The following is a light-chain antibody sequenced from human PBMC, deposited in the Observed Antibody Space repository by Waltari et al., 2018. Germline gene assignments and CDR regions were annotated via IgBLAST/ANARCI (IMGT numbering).Light chain of an antibody. CDR2: RSS. Sequence: DVQMTQFPSSLSASVGDTINVNCRANQTVSHFLNWFQQIPGRAPRLLIYRSSTLQNGVSSRFSGSGSGTEFTLTITSLQREDFATYFCQQVNSYPRTFGQGTRVEVK. J-gene: IGKJ1*01. CDR1: QTVSHF. V-gene: IGKV1-39*01. CDR3: QQVNSYPRT.